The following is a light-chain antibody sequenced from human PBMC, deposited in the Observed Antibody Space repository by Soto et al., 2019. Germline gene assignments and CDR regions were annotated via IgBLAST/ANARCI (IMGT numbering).Light chain of an antibody. V-gene: IGLV1-40*01. J-gene: IGLJ1*01. CDR1: SSNIGAGYD. CDR3: QSYDSSLSGSGV. CDR2: GNS. Sequence: QSVLTQPPSVSGAPGRRVTISCTGSSSNIGAGYDVHWYQQLPGTAPKLLSYGNSNRPSGVPDRFSGSKSGTSASLAITGLLAEDEADYYCQSYDSSLSGSGVFGTGTKVTVL.